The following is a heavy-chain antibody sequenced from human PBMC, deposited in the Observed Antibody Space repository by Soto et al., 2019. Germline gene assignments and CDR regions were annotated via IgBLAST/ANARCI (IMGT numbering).Heavy chain of an antibody. J-gene: IGHJ2*01. V-gene: IGHV3-23*01. CDR2: ISGSGGST. D-gene: IGHD2-2*01. CDR1: GFTFSSYA. CDR3: AKEIVVVPAALYWYFDL. Sequence: GGSLRLSCAASGFTFSSYAMSWVRQAPGKGLEWVSAISGSGGSTYYADSVKGRFTVSRDNSKNTLYLQMNSLRAEDTAVYYCAKEIVVVPAALYWYFDLWGRGTLVTVSS.